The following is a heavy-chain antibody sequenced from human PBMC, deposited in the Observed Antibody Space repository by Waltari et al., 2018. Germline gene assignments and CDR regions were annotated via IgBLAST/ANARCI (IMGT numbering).Heavy chain of an antibody. Sequence: QVQLQESGPGLVKPSETLSLTCTVSGGSISSYYWSWIRQPPGKGLEWIGYIYYSGSTNDNPSLKSRVTISVDTSKNQFALKLSSVTAADTAVYYCARSDWLHNWFDPWGQGTLVTVSS. CDR2: IYYSGST. CDR3: ARSDWLHNWFDP. CDR1: GGSISSYY. V-gene: IGHV4-59*01. J-gene: IGHJ5*02. D-gene: IGHD5-12*01.